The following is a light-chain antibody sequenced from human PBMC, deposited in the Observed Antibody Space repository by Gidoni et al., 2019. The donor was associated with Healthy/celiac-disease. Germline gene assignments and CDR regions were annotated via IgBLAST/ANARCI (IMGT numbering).Light chain of an antibody. CDR2: AAS. Sequence: DIQMTQYPSSLSASVGDRVNITCRASQSISSYLNWYQQKPGKAPKLLIYAASSLQSGVPSRFSGSGSGTDFTLTISSLQPEDFATYYCQQSYSTPPTFGGWTKVEIK. V-gene: IGKV1-39*01. CDR3: QQSYSTPPT. J-gene: IGKJ4*01. CDR1: QSISSY.